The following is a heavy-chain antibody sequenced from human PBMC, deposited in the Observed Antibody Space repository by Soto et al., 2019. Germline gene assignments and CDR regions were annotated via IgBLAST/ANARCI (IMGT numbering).Heavy chain of an antibody. J-gene: IGHJ4*02. D-gene: IGHD3-3*01. CDR1: GFTFSDHY. V-gene: IGHV3-72*01. Sequence: PWGSLRLSCAASGFTFSDHYMDWVRQAAGKGLEWVGRIKNKANSYNTEYAASVKGRFTISRDDSTNSLYLQMNSLSVDDTAVYYCATDSGYFTHDHWGQGTLVTVSS. CDR2: IKNKANSYNT. CDR3: ATDSGYFTHDH.